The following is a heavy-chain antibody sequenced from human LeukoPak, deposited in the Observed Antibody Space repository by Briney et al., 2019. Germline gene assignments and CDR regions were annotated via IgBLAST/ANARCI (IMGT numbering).Heavy chain of an antibody. V-gene: IGHV3-74*01. D-gene: IGHD3-22*01. Sequence: GGSLRLSCAASGFTFSDYWMHWVRQAPGKGPVWVSRISGDGSRITYADSVRGRFTISRDNAKNTLYLQMNSLRAEDTALYYCARDRDDSSGYYSDYWGQGTLVTVSS. CDR3: ARDRDDSSGYYSDY. CDR1: GFTFSDYW. J-gene: IGHJ4*02. CDR2: ISGDGSRI.